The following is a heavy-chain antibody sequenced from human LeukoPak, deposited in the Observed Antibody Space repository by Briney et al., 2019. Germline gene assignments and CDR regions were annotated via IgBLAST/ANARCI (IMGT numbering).Heavy chain of an antibody. V-gene: IGHV4-38-2*02. CDR2: IFHGGST. J-gene: IGHJ6*03. CDR1: AYSISSGYY. CDR3: ARGTTSITMVRGVIINYYYYYYMDV. Sequence: SETLSLTCTVSAYSISSGYYWGWIRQSPGKGLEWIGSIFHGGSTYYNPSLRSRVTISVDTSNNQFSLKLSSVTAADTAVYYCARGTTSITMVRGVIINYYYYYYMDVWGKGTTVTVSS. D-gene: IGHD3-10*01.